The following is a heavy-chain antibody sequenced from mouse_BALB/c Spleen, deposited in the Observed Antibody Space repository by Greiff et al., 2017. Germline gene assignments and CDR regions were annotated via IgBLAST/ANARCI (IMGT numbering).Heavy chain of an antibody. Sequence: VQLKESGPGLVKPSQSLSLTCTVTGYSITSDYAWNWIRQFPGNKLEWMGYISYSGSTSYNPSLKSRISITRDTSKNQFFLQLNSVTTEDTATYYCAKGYGSSPWYFDVWGAGTTVTVSS. V-gene: IGHV3-2*02. D-gene: IGHD1-1*01. CDR2: ISYSGST. J-gene: IGHJ1*01. CDR3: AKGYGSSPWYFDV. CDR1: GYSITSDYA.